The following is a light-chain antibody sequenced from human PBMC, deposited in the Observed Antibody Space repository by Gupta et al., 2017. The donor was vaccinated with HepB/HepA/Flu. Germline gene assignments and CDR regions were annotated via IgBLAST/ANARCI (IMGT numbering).Light chain of an antibody. V-gene: IGKV3-20*01. CDR3: QHDGASLYT. CDR2: GTS. CDR1: QSVISSY. Sequence: EIVLTQSPSTLSLSPGERVTLAFRASQSVISSYLVWYQQKPGQAPRLVIYGTSNLATGIPDRFTGSGSGTDFTLTISMLDPEDFAVYYCQHDGASLYTFGQGTKLEIK. J-gene: IGKJ2*01.